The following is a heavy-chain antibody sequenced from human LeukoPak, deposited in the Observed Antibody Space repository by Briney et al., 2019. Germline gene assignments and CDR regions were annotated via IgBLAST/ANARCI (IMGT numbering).Heavy chain of an antibody. Sequence: SETLSLTCTVSGGSISSYYWSWIRQPPGKGLEWIGYIYYSGSTNYNPSLKSRVTISVDTSKNQFSFKLSSVTAADPAVYYCATMAAAGQFDYWGQGTLVTVSS. CDR2: IYYSGST. D-gene: IGHD6-13*01. CDR3: ATMAAAGQFDY. CDR1: GGSISSYY. V-gene: IGHV4-59*01. J-gene: IGHJ4*02.